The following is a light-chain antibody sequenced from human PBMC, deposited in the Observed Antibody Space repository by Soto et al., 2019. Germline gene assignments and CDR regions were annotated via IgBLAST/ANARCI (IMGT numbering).Light chain of an antibody. V-gene: IGKV1-27*01. CDR1: QGISNY. CDR3: QKYNSAPQT. CDR2: AAS. Sequence: DIPMTQSPSSLSASVGDRVTITCRASQGISNYLAWYQQKPGKVPKLLIYAASTLQSGDPSRCSGSGSGTDFTLTISSLQPEDVATYYCQKYNSAPQTFGQGTKVEIK. J-gene: IGKJ1*01.